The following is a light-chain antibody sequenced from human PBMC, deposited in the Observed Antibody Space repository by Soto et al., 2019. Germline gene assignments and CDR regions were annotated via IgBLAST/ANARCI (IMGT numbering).Light chain of an antibody. Sequence: VVMTQSPLSLPVTLGQPASISCRSSQSLLQSNGYNYLDWYQQKPGQSPQLLIYLGSNRASGVPDRFSGSGSGTDFTLKISRVEAEDVGVYFCMQALQTPTFGQGTKVDIK. CDR1: QSLLQSNGYNY. CDR2: LGS. CDR3: MQALQTPT. V-gene: IGKV2-28*01. J-gene: IGKJ1*01.